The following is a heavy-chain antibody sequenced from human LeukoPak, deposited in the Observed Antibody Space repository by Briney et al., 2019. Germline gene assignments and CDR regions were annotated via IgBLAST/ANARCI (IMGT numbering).Heavy chain of an antibody. CDR3: AREEASAGDY. V-gene: IGHV4-39*01. CDR1: GGSISSSNHY. D-gene: IGHD6-13*01. J-gene: IGHJ4*02. Sequence: PSETLSLTCTVSGGSISSSNHYWAWIRQPPGKGLEWIGSIYYSGSTFYSPSLKSRVTISVDTSKNQFSLKLSSVTAADTAVYYCAREEASAGDYWGQGTLVTVSS. CDR2: IYYSGST.